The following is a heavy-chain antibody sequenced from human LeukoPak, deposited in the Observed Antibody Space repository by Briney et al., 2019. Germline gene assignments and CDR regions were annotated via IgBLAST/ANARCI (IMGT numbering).Heavy chain of an antibody. CDR2: ISSSSSYI. J-gene: IGHJ6*03. Sequence: GGSLRLSCAASGFTFSSYSMTWVRQAPGKGLEWVSSISSSSSYIYYADSVKGRFTISRDNAKNSLYLQLNSLRAEDTAVYYCARGIWSGYERVIVTGMDVWGKGTTVTVSS. CDR1: GFTFSSYS. D-gene: IGHD3-3*01. V-gene: IGHV3-21*01. CDR3: ARGIWSGYERVIVTGMDV.